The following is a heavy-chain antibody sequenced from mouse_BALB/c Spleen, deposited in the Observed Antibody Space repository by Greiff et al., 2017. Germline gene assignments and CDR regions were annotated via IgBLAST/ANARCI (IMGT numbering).Heavy chain of an antibody. V-gene: IGHV2-2*02. CDR1: GFSLTSYG. Sequence: VQLVESGPGLVQPSQSLSITCTVSGFSLTSYGVHWVRQSPGKGLEWLGVIWSGGNTDYNAAFISRLSISKDNSKSQVFFKMNSLQANDTAIYYCARKGGREYFDVWGAGTTVTVSS. CDR2: IWSGGNT. D-gene: IGHD3-3*01. CDR3: ARKGGREYFDV. J-gene: IGHJ1*01.